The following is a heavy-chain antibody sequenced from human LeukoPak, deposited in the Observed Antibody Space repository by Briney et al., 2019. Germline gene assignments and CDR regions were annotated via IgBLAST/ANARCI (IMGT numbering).Heavy chain of an antibody. J-gene: IGHJ4*02. V-gene: IGHV3-43*02. CDR3: AKIRDGYNFDFDY. CDR2: ISGDGGST. D-gene: IGHD5-24*01. Sequence: GGSLRLSCAAPGFIFDNYAIHWVRQAPGKGLEWVSLISGDGGSTFYADSVRGRFTISRDNTRKSLSLQMSSLRSEDTALYYCAKIRDGYNFDFDYWGQGTPVTVSS. CDR1: GFIFDNYA.